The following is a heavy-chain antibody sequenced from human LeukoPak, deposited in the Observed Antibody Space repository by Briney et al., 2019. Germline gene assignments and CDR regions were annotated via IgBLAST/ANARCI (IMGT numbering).Heavy chain of an antibody. CDR2: IKSKTDGGTT. D-gene: IGHD6-19*01. CDR3: TTGLAVAGY. Sequence: ETLSLTCAVYGGSFSGYYWSWVRQAPGKGLEWVGRIKSKTDGGTTDYAAPVKGRFTISRDDSKNTLYLQMNSLKTEDTAVYYCTTGLAVAGYWGQGTLVTVSS. J-gene: IGHJ4*02. CDR1: GGSFSGYY. V-gene: IGHV3-15*01.